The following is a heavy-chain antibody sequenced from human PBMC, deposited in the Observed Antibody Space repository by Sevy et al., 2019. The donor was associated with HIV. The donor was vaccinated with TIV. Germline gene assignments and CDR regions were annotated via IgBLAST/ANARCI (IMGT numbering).Heavy chain of an antibody. Sequence: SQTLSLTCAISGDSVSSNSVAWNWIRQSPSRGLEWLGRTYYRSTSHNDYAVSVKSRITINPDTSKNQFSLQLTSVTPEDTAVYYCARTTSGWFDYWGQGTPVTVSS. CDR2: TYYRSTSHN. CDR3: ARTTSGWFDY. V-gene: IGHV6-1*01. J-gene: IGHJ4*02. CDR1: GDSVSSNSVA. D-gene: IGHD6-19*01.